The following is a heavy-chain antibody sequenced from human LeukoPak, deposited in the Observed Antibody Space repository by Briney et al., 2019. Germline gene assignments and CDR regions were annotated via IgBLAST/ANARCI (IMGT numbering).Heavy chain of an antibody. V-gene: IGHV3-11*04. CDR2: ISSSGSTI. Sequence: GGSLRLACAASGFTFSDYYMSWIRQAPGNGLGWVSYISSSGSTIYYADSVKGRFTISRDNAKNSLYLQMNSLRAEDTAVYYCARFSGYSAFDIWGQGTMVTVSS. J-gene: IGHJ3*02. CDR3: ARFSGYSAFDI. CDR1: GFTFSDYY. D-gene: IGHD3-22*01.